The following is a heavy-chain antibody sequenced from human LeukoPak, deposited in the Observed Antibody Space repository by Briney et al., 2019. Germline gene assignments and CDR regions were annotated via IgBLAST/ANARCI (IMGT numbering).Heavy chain of an antibody. Sequence: GGSLRLSCAASGFTFSSYAMSWVRRAPGKGLEWVSAISGSGGSTYYADSVKGRFTISRDNSKNTLYLQMNSLRAEDTAVYYCAKGLGRDYYYYYMDVWGKGTTVTVSS. CDR3: AKGLGRDYYYYYMDV. V-gene: IGHV3-23*01. D-gene: IGHD3-10*01. CDR1: GFTFSSYA. J-gene: IGHJ6*03. CDR2: ISGSGGST.